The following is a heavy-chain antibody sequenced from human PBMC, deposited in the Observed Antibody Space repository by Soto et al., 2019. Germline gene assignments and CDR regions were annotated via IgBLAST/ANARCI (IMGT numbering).Heavy chain of an antibody. CDR3: ARDQCNGYGDC. Sequence: SETLSLTCTVSGGSISSYYWSWIRQPPGKGLEWIGYIYYSGRTNYNPSLKSRVTISVDTSKNQFSLKLSSVTAADTAVYYCARDQCNGYGDCWGKGTLGTVSS. CDR2: IYYSGRT. CDR1: GGSISSYY. V-gene: IGHV4-59*01. D-gene: IGHD5-12*01. J-gene: IGHJ4*02.